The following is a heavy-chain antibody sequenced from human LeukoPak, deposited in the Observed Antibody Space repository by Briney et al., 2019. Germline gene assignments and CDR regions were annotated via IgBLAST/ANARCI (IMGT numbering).Heavy chain of an antibody. V-gene: IGHV3-48*01. CDR1: GFTFSSYS. CDR2: ISSSSSTI. J-gene: IGHJ3*02. Sequence: GGSLRLSCAAPGFTFSSYSMNWVRQAPGKGLEWVSYISSSSSTIYYADSVKGRFTISRDNAKNSLYLQMNSLRAEDTAVYYCARERITMVRGVTNAFDIWGQGTMVTVSS. D-gene: IGHD3-10*01. CDR3: ARERITMVRGVTNAFDI.